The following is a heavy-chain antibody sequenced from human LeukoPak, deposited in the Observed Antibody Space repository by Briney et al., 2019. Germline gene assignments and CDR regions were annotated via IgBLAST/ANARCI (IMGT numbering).Heavy chain of an antibody. V-gene: IGHV1-69*05. CDR1: GGTFSSYA. Sequence: ASVRVSCKASGGTFSSYAISWVRQAPGQGLEWMGGIIPIFGTANYAQKFQGRVTITTDESTSTAYMELSSLRSEDTAVYYCARADTVTTVVSNYYYYYGMDVWGQGTTVTVSS. CDR3: ARADTVTTVVSNYYYYYGMDV. CDR2: IIPIFGTA. J-gene: IGHJ6*02. D-gene: IGHD4-17*01.